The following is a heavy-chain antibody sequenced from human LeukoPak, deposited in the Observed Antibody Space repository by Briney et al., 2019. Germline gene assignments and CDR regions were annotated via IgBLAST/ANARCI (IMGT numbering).Heavy chain of an antibody. J-gene: IGHJ4*02. V-gene: IGHV2-5*02. D-gene: IGHD3-22*01. CDR3: AHRYYYYDSSGYFFDY. CDR1: GFSLSTSGVG. Sequence: ASGPTLVKPTQTLTLTCTFSGFSLSTSGVGVGWIRQPPGKALEWLALIYWDDDKRYSPSLKSRLTITKDTSKNQVVLTMTNMDPEDTATYYCAHRYYYYDSSGYFFDYWGQGTLVTVSS. CDR2: IYWDDDK.